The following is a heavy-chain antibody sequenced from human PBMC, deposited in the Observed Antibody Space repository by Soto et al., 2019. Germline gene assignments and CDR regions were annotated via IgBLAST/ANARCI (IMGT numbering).Heavy chain of an antibody. V-gene: IGHV5-51*01. CDR2: IYPGDSDT. CDR3: ARGRSRSWYVLWFDP. CDR1: GYSFTSYW. Sequence: GESLKISCKGSGYSFTSYWIGWVRQMPGKGLEWMGIIYPGDSDTRYSPSFQGQVTISADKSISTAYLQWSSLKASDTAMYYCARGRSRSWYVLWFDPWGQGTLVTVSS. J-gene: IGHJ5*02. D-gene: IGHD6-13*01.